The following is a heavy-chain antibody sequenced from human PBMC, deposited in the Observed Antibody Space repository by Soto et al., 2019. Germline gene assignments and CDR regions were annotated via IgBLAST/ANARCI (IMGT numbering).Heavy chain of an antibody. D-gene: IGHD6-25*01. CDR2: IYYTGAT. V-gene: IGHV4-4*02. J-gene: IGHJ4*02. CDR1: TGSISSGNW. CDR3: ARVFSSGSGWMYYFDF. Sequence: QVQLRESGPGLVEASGTLSLTCEVSTGSISSGNWWSWVRQPPGKGLEWIGEIYYTGATNYNPSLKRRITMTIDKYKDHFSLSLRSATAADTAVYYCARVFSSGSGWMYYFDFWGQGTLVSVSS.